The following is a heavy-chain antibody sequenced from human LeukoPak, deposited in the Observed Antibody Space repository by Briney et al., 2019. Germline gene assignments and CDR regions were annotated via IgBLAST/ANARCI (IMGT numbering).Heavy chain of an antibody. CDR3: ARDLAWGAFDY. J-gene: IGHJ4*02. CDR1: GFTFSNHG. V-gene: IGHV3-23*01. Sequence: GGSLRLSCAASGFTFSNHGMNWVRQAPGQGLEWLSGISPRGGGTYYADSVKGRFTISRDDSKNTVSLQMNSLRVEDTAVYYCARDLAWGAFDYWGQGTLVTVSS. CDR2: ISPRGGGT. D-gene: IGHD7-27*01.